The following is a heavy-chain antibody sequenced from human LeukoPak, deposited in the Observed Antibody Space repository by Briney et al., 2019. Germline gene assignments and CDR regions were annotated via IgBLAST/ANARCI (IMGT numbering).Heavy chain of an antibody. J-gene: IGHJ4*02. CDR1: GGSISSYY. CDR3: ARGPDDYGDSGYFDY. Sequence: SETLSLTCTVSGGSISSYYWSWIRQPPGKGLEWIGRIYTSGSTNYNPSLKSRVTMSVDTSKNQFSLKLSSVTAADTAVYYCARGPDDYGDSGYFDYWGQGTLVTVSS. V-gene: IGHV4-4*07. D-gene: IGHD4-17*01. CDR2: IYTSGST.